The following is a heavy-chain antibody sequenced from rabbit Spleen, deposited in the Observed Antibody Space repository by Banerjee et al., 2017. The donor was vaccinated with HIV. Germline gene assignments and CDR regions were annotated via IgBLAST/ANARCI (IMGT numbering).Heavy chain of an antibody. Sequence: QLTETGGGLVQPGGSPTLSCKASGIDFTKYYISWVRQAPGKGLEWIGIIYAAKGSTDYASWVNGRFTISSDNAQSTVDLKMTSLTAADTATYFCARAIVPWLGLTRLDLWGQGTLVTVS. CDR1: GIDFTKYY. D-gene: IGHD4-1*01. CDR2: IYAAKGST. V-gene: IGHV1S7*01. J-gene: IGHJ3*01. CDR3: ARAIVPWLGLTRLDL.